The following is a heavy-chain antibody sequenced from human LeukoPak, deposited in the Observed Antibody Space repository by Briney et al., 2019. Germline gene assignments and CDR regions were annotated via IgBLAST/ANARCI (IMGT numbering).Heavy chain of an antibody. CDR1: GYSFTSYW. V-gene: IGHV5-51*01. J-gene: IGHJ4*02. CDR3: ARPYLGRHGYNSYFDY. CDR2: IYPGDSDT. D-gene: IGHD5-24*01. Sequence: GESLKISCKGSGYSFTSYWIGWVRQMPGKGLEWMGIIYPGDSDTRYSPSFQGQVTISADKSISTAYLQWSSLKASDTAMYYCARPYLGRHGYNSYFDYWGQGTLVTVSS.